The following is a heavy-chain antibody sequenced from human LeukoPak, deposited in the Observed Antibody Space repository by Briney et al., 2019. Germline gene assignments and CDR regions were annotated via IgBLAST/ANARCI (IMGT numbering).Heavy chain of an antibody. J-gene: IGHJ4*02. D-gene: IGHD3-22*01. V-gene: IGHV3-74*01. CDR2: INNDGSGT. CDR1: GVTLSPYG. CDR3: ARGRIGYHYDY. Sequence: PGGSLRLSCAASGVTLSPYGVHWVRQAPGKGLVFVSRINNDGSGTNSADSVKGRFTISRDNAKNTLYLQMNALRAEDTAVYYCARGRIGYHYDYWGQGSLVTVSS.